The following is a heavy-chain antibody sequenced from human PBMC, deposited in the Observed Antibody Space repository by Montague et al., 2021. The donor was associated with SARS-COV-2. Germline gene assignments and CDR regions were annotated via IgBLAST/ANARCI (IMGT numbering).Heavy chain of an antibody. V-gene: IGHV4-59*08. CDR2: IFKNGDI. D-gene: IGHD3-16*01. Sequence: SETLSLTCTVSGGSITNDDWSWIRHPQRKGLEWMVNIFKNGDIDYNPTLRSRVIISVDTSKSKFSLKVTSVTAADTAAYYCARSYERSLDVWGQGTTVTVSS. CDR3: ARSYERSLDV. J-gene: IGHJ6*02. CDR1: GGSITNDD.